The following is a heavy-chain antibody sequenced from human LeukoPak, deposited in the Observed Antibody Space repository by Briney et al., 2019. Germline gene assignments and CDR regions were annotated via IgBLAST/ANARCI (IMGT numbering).Heavy chain of an antibody. Sequence: ASVKVSCKASGYTFTSYYMHWVRQAPGQGLEWMGIINPSGGSTSYAQKFQGRVTMTRDTSTSTVYMELSSLRSEDTAVYYCAGGGVIAVAGTGWFDPWGQGTLVTVSS. CDR1: GYTFTSYY. V-gene: IGHV1-46*01. CDR2: INPSGGST. J-gene: IGHJ5*02. D-gene: IGHD6-19*01. CDR3: AGGGVIAVAGTGWFDP.